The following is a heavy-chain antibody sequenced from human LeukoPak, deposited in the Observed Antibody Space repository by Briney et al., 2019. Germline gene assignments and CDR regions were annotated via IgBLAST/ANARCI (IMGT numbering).Heavy chain of an antibody. CDR2: ISGSGGST. D-gene: IGHD3-9*01. J-gene: IGHJ4*02. V-gene: IGHV3-23*01. CDR3: AKSDILTGYYRGPFDY. CDR1: GFTFSSYA. Sequence: RPGGSLRLSCAASGFTFSSYAMSWVRQAPGKGLEWVSAISGSGGSTYYADSVKGRFTISRDNSKNTLYLQMNSLRAEDTAVYYCAKSDILTGYYRGPFDYWGQGTLVTVPS.